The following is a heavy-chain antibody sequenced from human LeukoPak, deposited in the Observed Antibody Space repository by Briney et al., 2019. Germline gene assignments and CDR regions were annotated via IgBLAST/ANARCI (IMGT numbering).Heavy chain of an antibody. CDR1: GGTFSSYT. CDR3: ASRDSSVTTPKYYYYGMDV. Sequence: ASVTVSCKASGGTFSSYTISWVRQAPGQGREWVGRIIPILGIANYAQKFQGRVTITADKSTSTAYMELSSLRSEDTAVYYCASRDSSVTTPKYYYYGMDVWGQGTTVTVSS. CDR2: IIPILGIA. J-gene: IGHJ6*02. D-gene: IGHD3-22*01. V-gene: IGHV1-69*02.